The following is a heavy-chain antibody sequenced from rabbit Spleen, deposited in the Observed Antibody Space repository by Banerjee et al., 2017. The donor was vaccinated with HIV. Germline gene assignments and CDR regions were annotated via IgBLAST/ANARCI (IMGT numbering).Heavy chain of an antibody. D-gene: IGHD1-1*01. V-gene: IGHV1S21*01. CDR3: AKNYVNAFDP. J-gene: IGHJ2*01. CDR2: IDPIFGST. Sequence: EQLVESGGGLVQPGGSLKLSCKASGFDFSSYGVSWVRQAPGKGLEWIGYIDPIFGSTDYASWAKGRFTISRASSTTVFLQVTRLTVADTATYFCAKNYVNAFDPWGPGTLVTVS. CDR1: GFDFSSYG.